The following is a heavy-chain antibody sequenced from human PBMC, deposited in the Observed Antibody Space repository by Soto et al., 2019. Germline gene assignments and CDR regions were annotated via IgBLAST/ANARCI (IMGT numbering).Heavy chain of an antibody. V-gene: IGHV3-49*03. CDR2: IRSKAYGGTT. CDR1: GFTFGDYA. Sequence: GGSLRLSCTASGFTFGDYAMSWFRQAPGKGLEWVGFIRSKAYGGTTEYAASVKGRFTISRDDSKSIAYLQMNSLKTEDTAVYYCTSDTQDQPLLLYYFDYWGQGTLVTVSS. D-gene: IGHD2-21*02. CDR3: TSDTQDQPLLLYYFDY. J-gene: IGHJ4*02.